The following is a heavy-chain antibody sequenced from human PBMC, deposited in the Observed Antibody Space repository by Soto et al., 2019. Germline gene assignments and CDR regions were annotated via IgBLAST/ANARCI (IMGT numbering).Heavy chain of an antibody. Sequence: QVQLVESGGGVVQPGRSLRLSCAASGFTFSSYAMHWVRQAPGKGLEWVAVISYDGSNKYYADSVKGRFTISRDNYKNTLYLQMNRLRAEDTAVYYCARDPLWGTAMVLWYFDLWGRGTLVTVSS. CDR3: ARDPLWGTAMVLWYFDL. J-gene: IGHJ2*01. CDR2: ISYDGSNK. V-gene: IGHV3-30-3*01. CDR1: GFTFSSYA. D-gene: IGHD5-18*01.